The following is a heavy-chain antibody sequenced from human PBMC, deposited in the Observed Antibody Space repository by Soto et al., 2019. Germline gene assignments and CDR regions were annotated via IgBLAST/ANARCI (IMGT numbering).Heavy chain of an antibody. CDR3: ARQKYTNPTTRYFYYGVDV. J-gene: IGHJ6*02. CDR2: SSQSGST. CDR1: GGSFIGYS. Sequence: QVHLQQWGAGLLKPSETLSLTCDVYGGSFIGYSWIWIRQPPGKGLEWIGESSQSGSTDYNPSLKSRVNISVDTSKAQISLKLNSVTAADTAVYYCARQKYTNPTTRYFYYGVDVWGQGTTVTVS. V-gene: IGHV4-34*01. D-gene: IGHD1-26*01.